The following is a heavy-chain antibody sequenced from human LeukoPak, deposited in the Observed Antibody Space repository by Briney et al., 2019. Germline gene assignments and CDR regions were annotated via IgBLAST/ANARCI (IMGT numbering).Heavy chain of an antibody. Sequence: SETLSLTCTVSGGSISSYYWRWIRQPAGKGLEWIGRIYTSGSTNYNPSLKSRVTISVDTSKNQFSLKLSSVTAADTAVYYCARDFEYYDSSGYPNDDAFDIWGQGTMVTVSS. CDR2: IYTSGST. J-gene: IGHJ3*02. V-gene: IGHV4-4*07. D-gene: IGHD3-22*01. CDR1: GGSISSYY. CDR3: ARDFEYYDSSGYPNDDAFDI.